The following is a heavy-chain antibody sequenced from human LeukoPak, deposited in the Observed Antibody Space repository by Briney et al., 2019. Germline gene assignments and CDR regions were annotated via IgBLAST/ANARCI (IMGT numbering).Heavy chain of an antibody. D-gene: IGHD1-14*01. Sequence: ASVKVSCKTSGYTFTGYYIHWVRQAPGQGLQWLGWINPNSGGTNYAQNFQGRVTVTRDTSTAIAYMELRWLTSDDTAVYYCARDLFTRKTLGNWDSRAFHIWGQGTMVTVSS. CDR1: GYTFTGYY. V-gene: IGHV1-2*02. CDR2: INPNSGGT. CDR3: ARDLFTRKTLGNWDSRAFHI. J-gene: IGHJ3*02.